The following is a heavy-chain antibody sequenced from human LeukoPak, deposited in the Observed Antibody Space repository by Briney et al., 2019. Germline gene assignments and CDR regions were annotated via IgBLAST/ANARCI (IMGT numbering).Heavy chain of an antibody. CDR2: ISAYNGNT. CDR1: GYTFTIYG. Sequence: ASVNVSFKASGYTFTIYGISWVRQAPGQGLEWMGWISAYNGNTNYAQKLQGRVTMTTDTSTSTAYMELRSLRSDDTAVYYCARDRVNGGNSKDYWGQGTLVTVSS. J-gene: IGHJ4*02. V-gene: IGHV1-18*01. CDR3: ARDRVNGGNSKDY. D-gene: IGHD4-23*01.